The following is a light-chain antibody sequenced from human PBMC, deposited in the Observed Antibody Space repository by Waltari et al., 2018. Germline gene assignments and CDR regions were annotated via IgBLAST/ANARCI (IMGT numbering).Light chain of an antibody. Sequence: QSALTQPASVSGSPGQSITISCTGSSSDVGGYNSVSWYQQYPGKAPKLMIYDVSNRPSGVYNRFSGSKSGNTASLTISGLQAEDEADYYCSSYTTSSTLGFGGGTKLTVL. J-gene: IGLJ2*01. CDR2: DVS. V-gene: IGLV2-14*03. CDR1: SSDVGGYNS. CDR3: SSYTTSSTLG.